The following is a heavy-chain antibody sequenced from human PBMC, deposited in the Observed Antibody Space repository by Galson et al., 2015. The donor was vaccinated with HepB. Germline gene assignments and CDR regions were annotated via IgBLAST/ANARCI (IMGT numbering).Heavy chain of an antibody. CDR3: ARVADFWSGYYTGHYYYGMDV. D-gene: IGHD3-3*01. CDR1: GFTFSSYS. Sequence: SLRLSCAASGFTFSSYSMNWVRQAPGKGLEWVSSISSSSSYIYYADSVKGRFTISRDNAENSLYLQMNSLRAEDTAVYYCARVADFWSGYYTGHYYYGMDVWGQGTTVTVSS. J-gene: IGHJ6*02. CDR2: ISSSSSYI. V-gene: IGHV3-21*01.